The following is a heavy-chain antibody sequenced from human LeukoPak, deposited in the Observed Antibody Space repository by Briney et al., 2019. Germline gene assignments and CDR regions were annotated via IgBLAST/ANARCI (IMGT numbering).Heavy chain of an antibody. Sequence: ASEKVSCKASGYTFTSYGYSWVRQAPGQGLEWMGWISAYNGNTNYAQKLQGRVTMTTDTSTSTAYMELRSLRSDDTAVYYCARDPDFWSGYKRGDAFDIWGQGTMVTVSS. V-gene: IGHV1-18*01. D-gene: IGHD3-3*01. CDR1: GYTFTSYG. CDR3: ARDPDFWSGYKRGDAFDI. J-gene: IGHJ3*02. CDR2: ISAYNGNT.